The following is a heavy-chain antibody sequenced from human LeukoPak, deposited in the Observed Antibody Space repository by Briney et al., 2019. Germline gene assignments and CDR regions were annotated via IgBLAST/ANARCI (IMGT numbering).Heavy chain of an antibody. Sequence: GGSLRLSCAASGFTFSSYAMHWVRQALGKGLEWVAVISYDGSNKYYADSVKGRFTISRDNSKNTLYLQMNSLRAEDTAVYYCARDLCGGDCYSAPYFDYWGQGTLVTVSS. CDR1: GFTFSSYA. D-gene: IGHD2-21*02. CDR2: ISYDGSNK. CDR3: ARDLCGGDCYSAPYFDY. J-gene: IGHJ4*02. V-gene: IGHV3-30*04.